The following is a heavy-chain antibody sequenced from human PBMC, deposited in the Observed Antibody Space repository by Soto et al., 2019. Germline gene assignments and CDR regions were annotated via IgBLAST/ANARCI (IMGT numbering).Heavy chain of an antibody. D-gene: IGHD4-17*01. J-gene: IGHJ6*02. Sequence: EVQLVESGGGLVKPGGSLRLSCAASGFTFSNAWMNWVGQAPGKGLEWVGRIKSKTDGGTTDYAAPVKGRFTISRDDSKNTLYLQMNSLKTEDTAVYYCEGYGDYEDYYYGMDVWGQGTTVTVSS. V-gene: IGHV3-15*07. CDR1: GFTFSNAW. CDR2: IKSKTDGGTT. CDR3: EGYGDYEDYYYGMDV.